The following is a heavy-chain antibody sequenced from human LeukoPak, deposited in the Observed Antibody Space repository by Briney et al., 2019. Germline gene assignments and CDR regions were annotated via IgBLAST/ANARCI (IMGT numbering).Heavy chain of an antibody. CDR2: IYYSGST. Sequence: SQTLSLTCTVSGGSISSGGYYWSWIRQHSGNGLEWIGYIYYSGSTYYNPSLKSRVTISVDTSKNQFSLKLSSVTAADTAVYYCAREDDSSGSLDYWGQGTLVTVSS. D-gene: IGHD3-22*01. CDR3: AREDDSSGSLDY. V-gene: IGHV4-31*03. CDR1: GGSISSGGYY. J-gene: IGHJ4*02.